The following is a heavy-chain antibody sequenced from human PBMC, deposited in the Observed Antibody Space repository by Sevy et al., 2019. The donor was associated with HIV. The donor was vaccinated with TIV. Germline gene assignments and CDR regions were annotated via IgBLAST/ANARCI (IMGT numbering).Heavy chain of an antibody. J-gene: IGHJ4*02. CDR3: ARVYSVSNSPFDFSDYFDS. D-gene: IGHD2-21*01. V-gene: IGHV3-30-3*01. Sequence: GGSLRLSCAASGFSFSSYAMHWVRQAPGKGLEWIAVISYNGNKKYHADSVKGGLTISRDNSKNTVFLQMNSLRVEDTAVYYCARVYSVSNSPFDFSDYFDSWGQGTLVTVSS. CDR2: ISYNGNKK. CDR1: GFSFSSYA.